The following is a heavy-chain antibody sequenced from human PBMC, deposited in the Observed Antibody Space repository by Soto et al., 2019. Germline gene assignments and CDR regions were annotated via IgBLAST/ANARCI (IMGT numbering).Heavy chain of an antibody. D-gene: IGHD2-15*01. CDR1: GGSISSGGYY. V-gene: IGHV4-31*03. CDR3: AGGGENDPLLLFRNDV. J-gene: IGHJ6*02. Sequence: SETLSLTCTVSGGSISSGGYYWSWIRQHPGKGLEWIGYIYYSGSTYYNPSLKSRVTISVDTSKNQFSLKLSSVTAADTAVYYFAGGGENDPLLLFRNDVRGPRATVTVSS. CDR2: IYYSGST.